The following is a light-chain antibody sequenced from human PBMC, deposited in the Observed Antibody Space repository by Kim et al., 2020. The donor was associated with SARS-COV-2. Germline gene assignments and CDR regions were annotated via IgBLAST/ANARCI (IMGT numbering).Light chain of an antibody. CDR1: SLRSNY. CDR2: GKN. V-gene: IGLV3-19*01. J-gene: IGLJ2*01. CDR3: NSRDSSGNHVV. Sequence: SSELTQDPALSVALGQTVRITCQGDSLRSNYASWYQQKPGQAPVLVIYGKNNRPSGIPDRFSGSSSGNTASLTITGAQAEDEADYYCNSRDSSGNHVVFG.